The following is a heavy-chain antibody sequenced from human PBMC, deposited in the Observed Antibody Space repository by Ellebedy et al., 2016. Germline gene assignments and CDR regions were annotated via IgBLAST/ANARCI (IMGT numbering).Heavy chain of an antibody. D-gene: IGHD1-26*01. V-gene: IGHV3-30-3*01. CDR3: ARETGGGSYEY. J-gene: IGHJ4*02. CDR1: GFTFSSYA. CDR2: ISYDGSNK. Sequence: GGSLRLSXAASGFTFSSYAMHWVRQAPGKGLEWVAVISYDGSNKYYADSVKGRFTISRDNSKNTLYLQMNSLRAEDTAVYYCARETGGGSYEYWGQGTLVTVSS.